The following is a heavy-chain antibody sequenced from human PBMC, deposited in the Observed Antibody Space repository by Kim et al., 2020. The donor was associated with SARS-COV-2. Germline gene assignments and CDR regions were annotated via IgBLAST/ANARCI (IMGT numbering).Heavy chain of an antibody. Sequence: GGSLRLSCAASGFTVSSNYMSWVRQAPGKGLEWVSVIYSGGSTYYADSVKGRFTISRDNSKNTLYLQMNSLRAEDTAVYYCARDSLAAAGTGGFDYWGQGTLVTVSS. CDR2: IYSGGST. J-gene: IGHJ4*02. CDR3: ARDSLAAAGTGGFDY. CDR1: GFTVSSNY. D-gene: IGHD6-13*01. V-gene: IGHV3-53*01.